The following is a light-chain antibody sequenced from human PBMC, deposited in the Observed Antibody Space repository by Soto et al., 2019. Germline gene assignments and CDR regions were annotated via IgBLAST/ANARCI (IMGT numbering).Light chain of an antibody. J-gene: IGKJ4*01. CDR1: QSVSSN. CDR2: GAS. CDR3: QHYNSLPLT. V-gene: IGKV3-15*01. Sequence: VMTQSPATLSVSPGERATLSCRASQSVSSNLAWYQQKPGQAPRLLIYGASTRATGIPARFSGSGSGTEFTLTISSLQSEDFAVYYCQHYNSLPLTFGGGTKVDIK.